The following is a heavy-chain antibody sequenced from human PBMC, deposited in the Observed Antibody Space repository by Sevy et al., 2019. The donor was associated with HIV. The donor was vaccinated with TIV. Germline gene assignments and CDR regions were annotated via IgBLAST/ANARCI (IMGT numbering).Heavy chain of an antibody. J-gene: IGHJ4*02. Sequence: GGSLRLSCAASGFTFSDSPIHWVRQTSRQGLEWLGRIRTTLNSYEITYAASLRGRFTISRDDSKSTAYLQMSSLKIEDTAVYYCCRSRSSQLIDYWGQGTLVTVSS. CDR2: IRTTLNSYEI. D-gene: IGHD1-1*01. CDR1: GFTFSDSP. CDR3: CRSRSSQLIDY. V-gene: IGHV3-73*01.